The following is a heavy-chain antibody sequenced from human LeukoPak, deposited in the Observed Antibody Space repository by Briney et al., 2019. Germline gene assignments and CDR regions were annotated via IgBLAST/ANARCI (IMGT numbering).Heavy chain of an antibody. CDR1: GYTLTGYY. D-gene: IGHD1-1*01. CDR3: ASTTGLDD. J-gene: IGHJ4*02. V-gene: IGHV1-2*02. Sequence: ASVKVSCKASGYTLTGYYMHWVRQAPGQGLEWMGWINPNSGGTNYAQRFQGRVTMTRDTSSSTAYMELSRLRSDDTAMFYCASTTGLDDWGQGTLVTVSS. CDR2: INPNSGGT.